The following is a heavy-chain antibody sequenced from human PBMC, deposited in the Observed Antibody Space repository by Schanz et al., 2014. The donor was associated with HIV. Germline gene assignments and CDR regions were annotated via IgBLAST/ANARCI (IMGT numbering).Heavy chain of an antibody. CDR1: GFNFNSYG. J-gene: IGHJ6*02. CDR2: TSYDGTKK. D-gene: IGHD4-4*01. Sequence: QVRLVESGGGVVRPGRSLRLSCVASGFNFNSYGMHWVRQAPGKGLEWVAVTSYDGTKKHYADSVKGRFTISRDNSKKTVFLQMNNLRAEDTAVYYCARDRLHPGNGMDVWGQGTTVTVSS. CDR3: ARDRLHPGNGMDV. V-gene: IGHV3-30*03.